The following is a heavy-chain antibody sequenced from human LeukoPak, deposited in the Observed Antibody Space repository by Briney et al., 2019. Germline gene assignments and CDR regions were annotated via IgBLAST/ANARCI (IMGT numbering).Heavy chain of an antibody. V-gene: IGHV3-7*01. D-gene: IGHD6-19*01. CDR1: GFTFSSDW. CDR3: ARDHTVAGIVFDS. Sequence: GGSLRLSCAASGFTFSSDWMHWVRQVPGKGLEWVGNINEAGSGSNYVDSVKGRFTISRDNAENSLDLQMNRLRAEDTAVYYCARDHTVAGIVFDSWGQGTLVTVSS. J-gene: IGHJ4*02. CDR2: INEAGSGS.